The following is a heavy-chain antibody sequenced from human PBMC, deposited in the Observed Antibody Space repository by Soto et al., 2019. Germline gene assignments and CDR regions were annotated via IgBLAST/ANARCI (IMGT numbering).Heavy chain of an antibody. Sequence: SQTLSLTCAIPGDSVSSNSAAWNWIRQSPSRGLEWLGRTYYRSKWYNDYAVSVKSRITINPDTSKNQFSLQLNSVTPEDTAVYYCARDRSVTTYYYYYYGMDVWGQGXTVTVYS. D-gene: IGHD4-4*01. J-gene: IGHJ6*02. CDR3: ARDRSVTTYYYYYYGMDV. V-gene: IGHV6-1*01. CDR1: GDSVSSNSAA. CDR2: TYYRSKWYN.